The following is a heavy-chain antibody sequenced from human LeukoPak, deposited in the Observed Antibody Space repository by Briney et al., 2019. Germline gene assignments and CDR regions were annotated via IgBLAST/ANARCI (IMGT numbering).Heavy chain of an antibody. J-gene: IGHJ4*02. CDR2: IKSDGSYT. CDR3: ARDKAQVDWGRTFDY. Sequence: PGGSLRLSCAASGFTFSNFWMHWVRQVPGRGLVWVSRIKSDGSYTTYADSVKGRFTISRDNAKNTLYLQMNSLRAEDTAVYYCARDKAQVDWGRTFDYWGQGTLVTVSS. D-gene: IGHD3-9*01. CDR1: GFTFSNFW. V-gene: IGHV3-74*01.